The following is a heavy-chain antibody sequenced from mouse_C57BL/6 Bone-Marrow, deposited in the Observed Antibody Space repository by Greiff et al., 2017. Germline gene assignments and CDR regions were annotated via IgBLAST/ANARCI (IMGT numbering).Heavy chain of an antibody. V-gene: IGHV1-69*01. Sequence: VQLQQPGAELVMPGASVKLSCKASGYTFTSYWMHWVKQRPGQGLEWIGEIDPSDSYTNYNQKFKGKSTLTVDKSSSTAYMQLSSLTSEDSAVYYCARDGGHYYGYPYWGQGTTLTVSS. CDR2: IDPSDSYT. D-gene: IGHD2-2*01. CDR3: ARDGGHYYGYPY. J-gene: IGHJ2*01. CDR1: GYTFTSYW.